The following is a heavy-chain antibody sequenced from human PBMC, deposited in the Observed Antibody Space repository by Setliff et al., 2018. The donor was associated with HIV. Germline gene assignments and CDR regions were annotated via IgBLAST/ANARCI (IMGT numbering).Heavy chain of an antibody. J-gene: IGHJ4*02. CDR2: IYYSGST. CDR3: ARAVYYFDF. V-gene: IGHV4-59*01. Sequence: PSATLSLTCTVSDDFITSYYWSWIRQPPGKGLEWIGYIYYSGSTNYNPSLKSRVTISLDMSTSQFSLRLSSVTAADTAVYYCARAVYYFDFWGQGTLVTVPS. CDR1: DDFITSYY. D-gene: IGHD1-20*01.